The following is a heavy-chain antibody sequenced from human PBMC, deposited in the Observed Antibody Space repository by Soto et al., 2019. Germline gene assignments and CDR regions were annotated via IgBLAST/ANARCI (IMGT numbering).Heavy chain of an antibody. CDR2: IYWDDDK. Sequence: QITLKESGPTLVKPTQTLTLTCTFSGFSLSTSGVGVGWIRQPPGKALEWLALIYWDDDKRYSPSLKSRLTNHQEPSKNPVVLNMANQDPVDTAQYYWANGDGHGILGQGKMVNLSS. CDR3: ANGDGHGI. V-gene: IGHV2-5*02. CDR1: GFSLSTSGVG. D-gene: IGHD3-10*01. J-gene: IGHJ3*02.